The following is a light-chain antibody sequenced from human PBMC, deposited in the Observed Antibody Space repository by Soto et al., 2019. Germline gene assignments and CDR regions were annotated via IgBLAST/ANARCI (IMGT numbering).Light chain of an antibody. CDR1: IGSNY. J-gene: IGLJ3*02. CDR2: KNN. V-gene: IGLV1-47*01. Sequence: QLVLTQPPSASGTPGQRVTISCSGSIGSNYIYWYQQLPGTAPKLLIYKNNLRPSGVPDRFSGSRSGTSASLAISGLRSEDETDYYCATRDDGLSGDWVFGGGTKVTVL. CDR3: ATRDDGLSGDWV.